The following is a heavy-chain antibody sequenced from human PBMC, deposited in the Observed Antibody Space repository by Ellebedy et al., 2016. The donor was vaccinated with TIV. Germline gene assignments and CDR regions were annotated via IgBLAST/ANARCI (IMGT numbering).Heavy chain of an antibody. CDR3: ASRSGSYPPKIDY. CDR2: ISGSGGST. V-gene: IGHV3-23*01. CDR1: GFTFSSYA. D-gene: IGHD3-10*01. Sequence: GGSLRLSXAASGFTFSSYAMNWVRQAPGKGLEWVSAISGSGGSTYYADSVKGRFTISRDNSKNTLYLQMNSLGAEDTAVYYCASRSGSYPPKIDYWGQGTLVTVSS. J-gene: IGHJ4*02.